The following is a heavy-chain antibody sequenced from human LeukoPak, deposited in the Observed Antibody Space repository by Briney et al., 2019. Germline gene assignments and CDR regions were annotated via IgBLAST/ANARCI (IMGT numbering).Heavy chain of an antibody. D-gene: IGHD4-23*01. Sequence: ASVKVSCKASGDTFTSDEINWVRQATGQGLEWMGSMNPNSGNTGYAQKSQGRVTMTRNTSISTAYMELSSLRSEDTAVYYCARGVQTTVVDFDYWGQGTLVTVSS. CDR1: GDTFTSDE. CDR2: MNPNSGNT. J-gene: IGHJ4*02. CDR3: ARGVQTTVVDFDY. V-gene: IGHV1-8*01.